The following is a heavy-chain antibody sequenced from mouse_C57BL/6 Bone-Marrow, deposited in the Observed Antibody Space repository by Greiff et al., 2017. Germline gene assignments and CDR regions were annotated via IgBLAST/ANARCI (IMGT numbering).Heavy chain of an antibody. Sequence: EVKLQESGGGLVKPGGSLKLSCAASGFTFSSYAMSWVRQTPGKRLEWVATISDGGSYTYYPDNVKGRFTLSRDTAKNNLYLQMSNLKSEDTAMXYCARDYYGSSYGAYWGQGTLVTVSA. CDR3: ARDYYGSSYGAY. V-gene: IGHV5-4*01. CDR1: GFTFSSYA. CDR2: ISDGGSYT. D-gene: IGHD1-1*01. J-gene: IGHJ3*01.